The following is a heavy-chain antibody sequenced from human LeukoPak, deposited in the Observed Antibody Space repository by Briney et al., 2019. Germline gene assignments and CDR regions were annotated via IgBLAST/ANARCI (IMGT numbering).Heavy chain of an antibody. J-gene: IGHJ6*02. V-gene: IGHV3-7*03. CDR1: GFTFSKYW. D-gene: IGHD5-12*01. CDR3: ARGSGHDRVYYYGMDV. Sequence: GSLRLSSAASGFTFSKYWMTWVRQAPGKGLEWVANIKQDGSEKSYVDSVKGRFTISRDNTKNSLFLQMNSLRVEDTAVYYCARGSGHDRVYYYGMDVWGQGTTVTVSS. CDR2: IKQDGSEK.